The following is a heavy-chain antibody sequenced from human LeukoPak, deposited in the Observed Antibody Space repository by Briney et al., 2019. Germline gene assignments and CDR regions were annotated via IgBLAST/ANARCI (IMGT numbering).Heavy chain of an antibody. CDR3: ARVVTNWFDP. CDR2: IYHSGST. CDR1: GYSISSGYY. J-gene: IGHJ5*02. D-gene: IGHD2-21*02. Sequence: SETLSLTCTVSGYSISSGYYWGWIRQPPGKGLEWIGRIYHSGSTFYIPSLKSRVTLSVDTSKNQFSLKLTSVTAADTAVYYCARVVTNWFDPWGQGTLVTVSS. V-gene: IGHV4-38-2*02.